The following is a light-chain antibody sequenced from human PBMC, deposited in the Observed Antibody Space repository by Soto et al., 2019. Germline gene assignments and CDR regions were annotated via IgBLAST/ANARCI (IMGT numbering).Light chain of an antibody. CDR3: LPYEGKYIYV. Sequence: QSVLTQPRSVSGSPGQSVTISCTGTSNDVGGSDSVSWYQHHPGEAPKLIMYDVTKRPSGVPDRFSASKSGNTASLTISRLQDEDETEYYRLPYEGKYIYVFGTGTKVTV. V-gene: IGLV2-11*01. CDR2: DVT. CDR1: SNDVGGSDS. J-gene: IGLJ1*01.